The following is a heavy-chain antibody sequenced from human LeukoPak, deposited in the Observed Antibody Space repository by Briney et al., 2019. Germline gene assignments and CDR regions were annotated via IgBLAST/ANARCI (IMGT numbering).Heavy chain of an antibody. V-gene: IGHV3-23*01. J-gene: IGHJ4*02. CDR1: GFTVSSNY. CDR2: ISGSGGGT. CDR3: AKGFNGGTYYYHFDY. Sequence: GGSLRLSCAASGFTVSSNYMSWVRQAPGKGLEWVSFISGSGGGTYYADSVKGRFTISRDNSKNTMYLQMNSLRAEDTAVYYCAKGFNGGTYYYHFDYWGQGTLVTVSS. D-gene: IGHD1-26*01.